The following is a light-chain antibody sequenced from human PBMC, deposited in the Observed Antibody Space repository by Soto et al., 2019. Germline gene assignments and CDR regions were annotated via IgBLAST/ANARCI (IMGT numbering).Light chain of an antibody. V-gene: IGLV2-14*01. CDR1: RSDIGSYDY. Sequence: QSALTQPASVSGSPGQSISISCTGSRSDIGSYDYVSWFQQYPGKAPKVIIYEVKNRPSGISDRFSASKSGNTASLTISGLQAEDEADYYCNSYTSTRNTYVFGSGTKGNVL. CDR3: NSYTSTRNTYV. CDR2: EVK. J-gene: IGLJ1*01.